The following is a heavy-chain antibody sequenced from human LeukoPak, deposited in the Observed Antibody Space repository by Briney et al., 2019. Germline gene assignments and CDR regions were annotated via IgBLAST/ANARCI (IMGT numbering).Heavy chain of an antibody. Sequence: GGSLRLSCAASGFTFSSYSMNWVRQAPGKGLEWVSISYSDSNTNYADSVKGRFTISRDTSQNTLPLQMNSLRAEDTAVYYCVRKNRDFNAAFDIWGQGTVVTVSS. CDR3: VRKNRDFNAAFDI. V-gene: IGHV3-53*01. CDR2: SYSDSNT. CDR1: GFTFSSYS. D-gene: IGHD1-14*01. J-gene: IGHJ3*02.